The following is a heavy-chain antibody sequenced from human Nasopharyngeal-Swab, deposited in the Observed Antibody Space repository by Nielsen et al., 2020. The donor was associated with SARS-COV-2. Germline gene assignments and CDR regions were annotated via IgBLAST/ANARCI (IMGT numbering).Heavy chain of an antibody. Sequence: ASVKVSCKASGCTFTTYDINWVRQASGQGPEGRGGMTPKTGYTGYAQKFQGRVTMTWNTSISTAYMDLSSLTSEDTAVYYCARGGPVAFDYWGQGSLVIVSS. J-gene: IGHJ4*02. CDR1: GCTFTTYD. CDR2: MTPKTGYT. V-gene: IGHV1-8*01. D-gene: IGHD6-19*01. CDR3: ARGGPVAFDY.